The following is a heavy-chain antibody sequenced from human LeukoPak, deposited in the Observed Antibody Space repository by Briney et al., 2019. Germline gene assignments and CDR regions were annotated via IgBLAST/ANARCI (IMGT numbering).Heavy chain of an antibody. CDR3: ARLLNYYDSSGYYYVPGYYFDY. CDR1: GGTFSSYA. J-gene: IGHJ4*02. CDR2: IIPIFGTA. D-gene: IGHD3-22*01. V-gene: IGHV1-69*05. Sequence: ASVKVSCKASGGTFSSYAISWVRQAPGQGLEWMGRIIPIFGTANYAQKFQGRVTITTDESTSTAYMELSSLRSEDTAVYYCARLLNYYDSSGYYYVPGYYFDYWGQGTLVTVSS.